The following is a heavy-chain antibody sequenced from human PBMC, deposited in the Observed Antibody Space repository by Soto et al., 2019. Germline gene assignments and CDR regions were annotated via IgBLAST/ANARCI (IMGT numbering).Heavy chain of an antibody. V-gene: IGHV3-30*03. CDR1: GFTFRSYG. CDR2: MSDDERKK. J-gene: IGHJ3*02. Sequence: QEQLVESGGGVVQPGRSLRLSCVASGFTFRSYGMHWVRQAPGKGLEWVAVMSDDERKKYYADSVKGRFTISRDNSKNTLFLQMDTLISEDTAVYYCARTAGGRVRGALDIWGQGTMVTVSS. D-gene: IGHD6-13*01. CDR3: ARTAGGRVRGALDI.